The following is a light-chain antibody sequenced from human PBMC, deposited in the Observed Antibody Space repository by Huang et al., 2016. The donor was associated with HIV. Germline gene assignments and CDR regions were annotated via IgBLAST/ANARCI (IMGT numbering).Light chain of an antibody. CDR1: QDISHH. V-gene: IGKV1-33*01. CDR3: QQYDNFPPSIT. CDR2: DAS. Sequence: DIQMTQSPSSLSASVGDRVTFTCQASQDISHHLNWYQQRPGKAPKLLIYDASNLEAGVPSRFSGSGSGTDFTFTISSLQPEDIATYYCQQYDNFPPSITFGQGTRLDIK. J-gene: IGKJ5*01.